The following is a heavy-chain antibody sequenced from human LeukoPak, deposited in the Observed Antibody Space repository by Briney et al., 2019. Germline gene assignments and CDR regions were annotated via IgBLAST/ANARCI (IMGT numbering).Heavy chain of an antibody. CDR1: GYTFTSYG. J-gene: IGHJ5*02. V-gene: IGHV1-18*01. CDR3: ARGVGLGIGGYNWFDP. D-gene: IGHD7-27*01. CDR2: ISAYNGNT. Sequence: GASVKVSCKASGYTFTSYGISWVRQAPGQGLEWKGWISAYNGNTNYAQKLQGRVTMTTDTSTSTAYMELRSLRSDDTAVYYCARGVGLGIGGYNWFDPWGQGTLVTVSS.